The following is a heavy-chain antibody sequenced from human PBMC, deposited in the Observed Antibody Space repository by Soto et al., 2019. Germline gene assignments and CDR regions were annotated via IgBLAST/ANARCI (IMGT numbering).Heavy chain of an antibody. CDR2: INAGNGNT. D-gene: IGHD5-18*01. J-gene: IGHJ4*02. CDR1: GYTFTNYA. CDR3: ARGLNGYLHYFDY. Sequence: ASVKVSCKASGYTFTNYAMHWARQAPGQRLEWMGWINAGNGNTKYSQKFQGRVTITRDTSASTAYMELSSLRSEDTAVYYCARGLNGYLHYFDYWGQGTPVTVSS. V-gene: IGHV1-3*01.